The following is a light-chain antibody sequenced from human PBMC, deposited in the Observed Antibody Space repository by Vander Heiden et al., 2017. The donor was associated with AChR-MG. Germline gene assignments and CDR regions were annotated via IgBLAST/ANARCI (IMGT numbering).Light chain of an antibody. CDR2: VNN. CDR3: QSYDSSLNSWV. Sequence: SVLTPPPSVSWAPGPRVTISCPGSSPHIGPTNDVHWYQHLPGTAPKLLIFVNNKRPSGVPDRFSGSKSGTSASLAITGLQAEDEGDYYCQSYDSSLNSWVFGGGTKLTVL. CDR1: SPHIGPTND. V-gene: IGLV1-40*01. J-gene: IGLJ3*02.